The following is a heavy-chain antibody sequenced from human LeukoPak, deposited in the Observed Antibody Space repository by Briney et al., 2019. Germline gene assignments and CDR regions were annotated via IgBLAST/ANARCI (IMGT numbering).Heavy chain of an antibody. CDR3: ARGTQITMVRAYYFDY. CDR1: GFTVSSNY. V-gene: IGHV3-53*01. Sequence: PGGSLRLSCAASGFTVSSNYMSWVRQAPGKGLEWVSVIYSGGSTYYADSVKGRFTISRDNSKNTLYLQMNSLRAEDTAVYYCARGTQITMVRAYYFDYWGQGTLVTVSS. J-gene: IGHJ4*02. D-gene: IGHD3-10*01. CDR2: IYSGGST.